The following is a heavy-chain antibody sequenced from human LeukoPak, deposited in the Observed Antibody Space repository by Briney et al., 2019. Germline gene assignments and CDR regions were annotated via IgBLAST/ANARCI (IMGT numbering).Heavy chain of an antibody. V-gene: IGHV4-34*01. CDR2: INHSGST. CDR1: GGSFSGYY. D-gene: IGHD2-2*01. CDR3: ARGSGYCSSTSCYGNWFDP. Sequence: SETLSLTCAVYGGSFSGYYWSWIRQPPGKGLEWIGEINHSGSTNYNPSLKRRVTISVDTSKNQFSLKLSSVTAADTAVYYCARGSGYCSSTSCYGNWFDPWGQGTLVTVSS. J-gene: IGHJ5*02.